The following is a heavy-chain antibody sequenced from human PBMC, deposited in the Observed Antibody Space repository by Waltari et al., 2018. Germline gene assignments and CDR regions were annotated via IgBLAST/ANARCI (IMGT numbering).Heavy chain of an antibody. CDR2: INHSGST. J-gene: IGHJ2*01. CDR1: GGSFSGYY. CDR3: ARGLSNQNERYFDL. V-gene: IGHV4-34*01. D-gene: IGHD4-4*01. Sequence: QVQLQQWGAGLLKPSETLSLTCAVYGGSFSGYYWSWIRQPPGKGLEWIGEINHSGSTNSNPALKSRVTISVDTSKNQFSLKLSSVTAADTAVYYCARGLSNQNERYFDLWGRGTLVTVSS.